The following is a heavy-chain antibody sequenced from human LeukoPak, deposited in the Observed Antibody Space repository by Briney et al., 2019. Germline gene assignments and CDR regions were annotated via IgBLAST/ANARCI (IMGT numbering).Heavy chain of an antibody. CDR1: SGSFSGYY. Sequence: SETLSLTCAVYSGSFSGYYWSWISQPLGKGLEWIGEINHSGSTNYNPSLKSRVTISVDTSKNQFSLKLSSVTAADTAVYYCARGRYFDWLLSYYFDYWGQGTLFTVSS. CDR3: ARGRYFDWLLSYYFDY. J-gene: IGHJ4*02. V-gene: IGHV4-34*01. CDR2: INHSGST. D-gene: IGHD3-9*01.